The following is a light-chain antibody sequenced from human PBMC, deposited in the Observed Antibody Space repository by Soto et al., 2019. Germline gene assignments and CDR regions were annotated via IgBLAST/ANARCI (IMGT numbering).Light chain of an antibody. Sequence: DAVLTQSPLSLSVTLGQPASISCRSSQSLVFSDGNNYLDWFQQRPGQSPRRLIYKVSNRDSGVPDRFSGSGSGTDFTLKISRVEAEDVGLYYCMHGSGRPWTIGQGTKLEIK. J-gene: IGKJ1*01. CDR3: MHGSGRPWT. CDR1: QSLVFSDGNNY. V-gene: IGKV2-30*01. CDR2: KVS.